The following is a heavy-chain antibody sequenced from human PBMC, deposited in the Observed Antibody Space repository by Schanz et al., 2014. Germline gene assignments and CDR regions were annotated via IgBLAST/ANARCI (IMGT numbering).Heavy chain of an antibody. CDR1: GFTFNYVW. CDR2: IRSKADGGTT. J-gene: IGHJ5*02. V-gene: IGHV3-15*01. D-gene: IGHD2-2*01. CDR3: TTVDCSSPSCPP. Sequence: EVLLMESGGGLVQPGGSQRLSCVASGFTFNYVWMSWVRQAPGKGLEWVGRIRSKADGGTTDYAAPVKGRFTISRDDSKNTLFLQINSLKTEDTAVYYCTTVDCSSPSCPPWGQGTLVTVSS.